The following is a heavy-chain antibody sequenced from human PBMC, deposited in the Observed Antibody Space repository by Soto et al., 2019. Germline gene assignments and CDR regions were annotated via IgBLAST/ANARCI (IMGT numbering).Heavy chain of an antibody. Sequence: SYNGSENNILSYCIAWVSHLPGKGLECMGIIYPDDSDTRYSPSFQGQVTISVDKSITTAYLQWSSLKASDTAIDYCARSRSGGSHLLFAFWGRGTPVT. CDR1: ENNILSYC. D-gene: IGHD2-15*01. J-gene: IGHJ5*01. CDR2: IYPDDSDT. V-gene: IGHV5-51*01. CDR3: ARSRSGGSHLLFAF.